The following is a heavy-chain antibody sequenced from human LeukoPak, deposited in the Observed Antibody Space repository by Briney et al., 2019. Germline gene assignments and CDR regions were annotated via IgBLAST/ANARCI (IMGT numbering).Heavy chain of an antibody. D-gene: IGHD3-22*01. CDR2: IYSSGST. CDR3: ARRRDYYDSGVYKGPFFDY. Sequence: SETLSLTCTVSGDSTSSSTYYWSWLRQSPGKGLEWIGYIYSSGSTNYNPSLKSRVTISIDTSKNQFSLRLSSVTAADAAVYYCARRRDYYDSGVYKGPFFDYWGQGTLVTVSS. J-gene: IGHJ4*02. V-gene: IGHV4-61*01. CDR1: GDSTSSSTYY.